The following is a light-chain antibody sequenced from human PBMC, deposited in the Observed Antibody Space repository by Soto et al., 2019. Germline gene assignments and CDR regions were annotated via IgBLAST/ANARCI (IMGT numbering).Light chain of an antibody. V-gene: IGKV3-15*01. Sequence: EIVMTQSPATLSVSPGERATLSCRASQGIRNYLAWYQQKPGQTPRLLIHGASTRAPGIPARFSGSGSGTEFNLAISSLQSEDFAVYYCQQYNNWPPITFGGGTKVEIK. CDR2: GAS. J-gene: IGKJ4*01. CDR1: QGIRNY. CDR3: QQYNNWPPIT.